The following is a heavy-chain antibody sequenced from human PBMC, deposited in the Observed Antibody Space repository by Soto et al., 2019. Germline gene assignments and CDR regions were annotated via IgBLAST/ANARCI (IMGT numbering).Heavy chain of an antibody. V-gene: IGHV3-23*01. CDR3: ARAPMERYFDWYFDH. CDR1: GFTFRSHA. J-gene: IGHJ4*02. Sequence: EVQLLESGGGLVQPGGSLRLSCVGSGFTFRSHALTWVRQSPGKGLEWVAGISGTGGPTYYGDSMRGRFTISRDNSKETLNLQMDSLRPEDTAIYFCARAPMERYFDWYFDHWGQGSLVIVTS. CDR2: ISGTGGPT. D-gene: IGHD3-9*01.